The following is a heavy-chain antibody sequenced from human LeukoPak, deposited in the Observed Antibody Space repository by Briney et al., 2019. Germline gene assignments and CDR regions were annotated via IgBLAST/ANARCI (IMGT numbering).Heavy chain of an antibody. J-gene: IGHJ4*02. CDR1: GFTFSSYA. V-gene: IGHV3-21*01. D-gene: IGHD6-13*01. Sequence: GGSLRLSCAASGFTFSSYAMHWVRQAPGKGLEWVSSISSSSSYIYYADSVKGRFTISRDNAKNSLYLQMSSLRAEDTAVYYCAREYSSSWYEGYYFDYWGQGTLVTVSS. CDR2: ISSSSSYI. CDR3: AREYSSSWYEGYYFDY.